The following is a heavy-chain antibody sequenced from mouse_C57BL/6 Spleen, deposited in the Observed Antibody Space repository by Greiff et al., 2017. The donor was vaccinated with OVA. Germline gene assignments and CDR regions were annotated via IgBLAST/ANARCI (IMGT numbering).Heavy chain of an antibody. CDR3: LITTVVGGFDY. J-gene: IGHJ2*01. CDR2: IDPSDSYT. Sequence: QVQLQQPGAELVMPGASVKLSCKASGYTFTSYWMHWVKQRPGQGLEWIGEIDPSDSYTNYNQKFKGKSTLTVDKSSSTAYMQLSSLTSEDSAVYYCLITTVVGGFDYWGQGTTLTVSS. V-gene: IGHV1-69*01. CDR1: GYTFTSYW. D-gene: IGHD1-1*01.